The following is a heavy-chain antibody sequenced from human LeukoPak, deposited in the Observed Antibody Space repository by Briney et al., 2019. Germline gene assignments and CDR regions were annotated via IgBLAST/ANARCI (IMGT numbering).Heavy chain of an antibody. CDR1: GYTFTSYD. J-gene: IGHJ4*02. CDR3: ARGLRIYYYGSGSLPLGY. CDR2: MNPNSGNT. V-gene: IGHV1-8*01. D-gene: IGHD3-10*01. Sequence: ASVKVSCKASGYTFTSYDINWVRQATGQGLEWMGWMNPNSGNTGYAQKFQGRVTMTRNTSISTAYMELSSLRSKDTAVYYCARGLRIYYYGSGSLPLGYWGQGTLVTVSS.